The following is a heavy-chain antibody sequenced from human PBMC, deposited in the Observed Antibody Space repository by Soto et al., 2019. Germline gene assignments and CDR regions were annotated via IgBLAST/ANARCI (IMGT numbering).Heavy chain of an antibody. CDR3: ARGILGGVRIDYGMDV. J-gene: IGHJ6*02. V-gene: IGHV3-21*01. CDR2: ITSAGSYI. Sequence: EVQLVESGGGLVKPGGSLRLSCAASGFTFSNYNMNWVRQPPGKGLEWVSSITSAGSYIYYAESLKGRFTISRDNAKNSLFLQMNSLRAEDTALYFCARGILGGVRIDYGMDVWGQGTTVTVSS. D-gene: IGHD2-8*02. CDR1: GFTFSNYN.